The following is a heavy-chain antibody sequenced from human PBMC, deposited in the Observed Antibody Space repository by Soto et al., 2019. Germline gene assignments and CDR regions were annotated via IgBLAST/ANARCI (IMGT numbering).Heavy chain of an antibody. V-gene: IGHV4-39*01. D-gene: IGHD5-12*01. CDR3: ARQSGYDWDFDY. CDR2: IYYSGST. Sequence: SETLSLTCTVSGGSISSSSYYXGWIRKPPGKGLEWIGSIYYSGSTYYNPSLKSRVTISVDTSKNQFSLKLSSVTAADTAVYYCARQSGYDWDFDYWGQGTLVTVSS. CDR1: GGSISSSSYY. J-gene: IGHJ4*02.